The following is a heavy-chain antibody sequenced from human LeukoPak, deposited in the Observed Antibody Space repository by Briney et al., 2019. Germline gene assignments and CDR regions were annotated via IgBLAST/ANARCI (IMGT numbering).Heavy chain of an antibody. CDR2: IKEDGSEK. D-gene: IGHD6-13*01. Sequence: PGGCLRLSCAASGFIFTNYWMSWVRQAPGKGLEWVANIKEDGSEKYYVDSVKGRFTTSRDNADNSLYLHMNSLRADDTGVYYCARVEDRSSSFDYWGQGTLVTVSS. CDR1: GFIFTNYW. V-gene: IGHV3-7*01. CDR3: ARVEDRSSSFDY. J-gene: IGHJ4*02.